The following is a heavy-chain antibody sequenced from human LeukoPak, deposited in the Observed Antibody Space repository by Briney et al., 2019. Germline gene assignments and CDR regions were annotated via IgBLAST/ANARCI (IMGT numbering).Heavy chain of an antibody. D-gene: IGHD3-10*01. CDR1: GFTFSDYY. Sequence: GGSLRLSCAASGFTFSDYYMSWIHQAPGKGLEWVSYISSSSSYTNYADSVKGRFTISRDNAKNSLYLQMNSLRAEDTAVYYCARRAMVRGVMNAFDIWGQGTMVTVSS. J-gene: IGHJ3*02. V-gene: IGHV3-11*06. CDR3: ARRAMVRGVMNAFDI. CDR2: ISSSSSYT.